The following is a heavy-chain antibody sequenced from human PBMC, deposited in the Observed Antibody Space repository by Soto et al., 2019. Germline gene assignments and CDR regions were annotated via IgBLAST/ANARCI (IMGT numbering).Heavy chain of an antibody. CDR1: GFSFSDSY. Sequence: QVQLVESGGGLVKPGGSLRLSCEASGFSFSDSYMSWIRQAPGKGLEWVSYISGDATILYYADSVKGRFTISRDNAKKSQYLQMDSLRAGDAAVYFWARVVGDYGGYPQYASGDYWGQGTLVTVSS. V-gene: IGHV3-11*01. CDR3: ARVVGDYGGYPQYASGDY. D-gene: IGHD4-17*01. CDR2: ISGDATIL. J-gene: IGHJ4*02.